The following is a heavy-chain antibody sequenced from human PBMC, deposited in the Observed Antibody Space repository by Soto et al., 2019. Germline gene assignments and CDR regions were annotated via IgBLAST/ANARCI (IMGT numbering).Heavy chain of an antibody. D-gene: IGHD4-17*01. J-gene: IGHJ5*02. Sequence: QSGGSLRLSCAASGFSIDDFAMHWVRQAPGKGLEWVSSISWDSGKIGYADSVTGRFSVSRDNAKNSLFLQMSSLKPEDTAFYFCAKDNSGRYGDYESTWFEPWGQGTLVTVSS. CDR2: ISWDSGKI. CDR3: AKDNSGRYGDYESTWFEP. CDR1: GFSIDDFA. V-gene: IGHV3-9*01.